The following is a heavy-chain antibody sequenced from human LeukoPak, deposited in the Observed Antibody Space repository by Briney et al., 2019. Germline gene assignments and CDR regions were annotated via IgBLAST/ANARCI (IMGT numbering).Heavy chain of an antibody. CDR2: IYYSGST. CDR1: GGSISSYY. Sequence: SETLSLTCSVSGGSISSYYWIWIRQPPGKGLEWIGYIYYSGSTNYHPSLKSRVTISVDTSKNQFSLKLSSVTAADTAVYYCARGTVTTPSFDYWGQGTLVTVSS. V-gene: IGHV4-59*01. CDR3: ARGTVTTPSFDY. D-gene: IGHD4-17*01. J-gene: IGHJ4*02.